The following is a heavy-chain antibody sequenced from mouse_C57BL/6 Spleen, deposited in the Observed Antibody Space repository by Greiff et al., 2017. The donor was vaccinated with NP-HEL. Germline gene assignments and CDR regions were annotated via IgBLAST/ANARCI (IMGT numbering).Heavy chain of an antibody. CDR2: ISGGGGNT. CDR3: ARRYGNRDY. CDR1: GFTFSSYT. Sequence: EVQRVESGGGLVKPGGSLKLSCAASGFTFSSYTMSWVRQTPEKRLEWVATISGGGGNTYYPDSVKGRFTISRDNAKNTLYLQMSSLRSEDTALYYCARRYGNRDYWGQGTTLTVSS. V-gene: IGHV5-9*01. J-gene: IGHJ2*01. D-gene: IGHD2-1*01.